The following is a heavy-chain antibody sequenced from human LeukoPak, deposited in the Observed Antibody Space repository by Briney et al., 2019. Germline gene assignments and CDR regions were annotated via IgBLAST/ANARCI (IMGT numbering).Heavy chain of an antibody. J-gene: IGHJ4*02. Sequence: ASVKVSCKASGHTFTSYGISWVRQAPGQGLEWMGWISAYNGNTNYAQKLQGRVTMTTDTSTSTAYMELRSLRSDDTAVYYCARARRYFDWLSQFSNFDYWGQGTLVTVSS. CDR3: ARARRYFDWLSQFSNFDY. CDR1: GHTFTSYG. V-gene: IGHV1-18*01. D-gene: IGHD3-9*01. CDR2: ISAYNGNT.